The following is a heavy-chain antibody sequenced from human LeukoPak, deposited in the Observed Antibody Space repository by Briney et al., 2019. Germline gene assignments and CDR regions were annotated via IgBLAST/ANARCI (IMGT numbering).Heavy chain of an antibody. CDR3: ARVTAAGTDLFDF. J-gene: IGHJ4*02. CDR1: GDSVSSNSAS. CDR2: TYYRAYWYD. D-gene: IGHD6-13*01. V-gene: IGHV6-1*01. Sequence: SQTLSLTCVISGDSVSSNSASWNWIRQSPSRGLEWLGRTYYRAYWYDDYAVSVKSRMTINADTSKNQFSLHLNSVTPEDTGVYYCARVTAAGTDLFDFWGQGTLVTVSS.